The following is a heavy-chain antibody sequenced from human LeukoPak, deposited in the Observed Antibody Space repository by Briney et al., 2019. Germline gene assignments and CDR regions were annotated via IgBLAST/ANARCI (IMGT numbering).Heavy chain of an antibody. V-gene: IGHV3-30*18. J-gene: IGHJ6*02. CDR3: AKDRMARTYYYYGMDV. CDR1: GFTFSSYG. D-gene: IGHD5-24*01. Sequence: LAGGSLRLSCEASGFTFSSYGMHWVRQAPGKGLEWVVLISYDGSNINYADSVKGRFTISRDNSKNTLYLQMNSLRAEDTAVYYCAKDRMARTYYYYGMDVWGQGTTVTVSS. CDR2: ISYDGSNI.